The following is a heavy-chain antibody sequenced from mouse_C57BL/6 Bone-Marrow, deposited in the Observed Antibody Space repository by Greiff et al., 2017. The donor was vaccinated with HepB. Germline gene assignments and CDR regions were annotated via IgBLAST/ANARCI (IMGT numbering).Heavy chain of an antibody. D-gene: IGHD2-5*01. CDR1: GFNFNNTY. Sequence: EVQLQQSVAELVRPGASVKLSCTASGFNFNNTYMHWVKQRPEQGLEWIGRIDPANGNTKYAPKFQGKATITADTSSNTAYLQLSSLTSEDTAIYYGARGYSNFPWFAYWGQGTLVTVSA. CDR2: IDPANGNT. J-gene: IGHJ3*01. V-gene: IGHV14-3*01. CDR3: ARGYSNFPWFAY.